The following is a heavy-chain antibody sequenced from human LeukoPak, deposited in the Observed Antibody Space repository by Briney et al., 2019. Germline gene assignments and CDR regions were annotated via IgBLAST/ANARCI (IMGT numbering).Heavy chain of an antibody. V-gene: IGHV3-11*01. CDR2: ISHNGGNI. Sequence: GGSLRLSCAASGFTFSDYPMNWVRQAPGKGLEWISHISHNGGNIHYADSVKGRFTISRDNAKTSLHLQMNTLRAEDTAVYYCARLAWGPTAYYFDYWGQGTLVTVSS. D-gene: IGHD7-27*01. CDR1: GFTFSDYP. J-gene: IGHJ4*02. CDR3: ARLAWGPTAYYFDY.